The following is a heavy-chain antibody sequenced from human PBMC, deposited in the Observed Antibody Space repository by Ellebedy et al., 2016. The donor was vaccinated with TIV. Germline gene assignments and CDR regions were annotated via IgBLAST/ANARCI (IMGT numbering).Heavy chain of an antibody. CDR3: ARGLYYDILTGYYLRRRGDWFDP. Sequence: MPSETLSLTYAVYGGSFSGYYWSWIRQPPGKGLEWIGEINHSGSTNYNPSLKSRVTVSVDTSKNQFSLKLSSVTAADTAVYYCARGLYYDILTGYYLRRRGDWFDPWGQGTLVTVSS. J-gene: IGHJ5*02. CDR1: GGSFSGYY. CDR2: INHSGST. V-gene: IGHV4-34*01. D-gene: IGHD3-9*01.